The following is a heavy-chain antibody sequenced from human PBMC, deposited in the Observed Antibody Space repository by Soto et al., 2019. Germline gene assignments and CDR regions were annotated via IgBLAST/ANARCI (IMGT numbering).Heavy chain of an antibody. CDR1: GCSISSHY. J-gene: IGHJ4*02. CDR3: ARADPDASVGF. V-gene: IGHV4-59*11. D-gene: IGHD3-16*01. CDR2: ISYSGSS. Sequence: PXETLSVTCTVAGCSISSHYWTWLRQPPGKGLDWIGYISYSGSSYYNPSLKSRVTISADTSRNQFSLRLTSVIAADTAVYFCARADPDASVGFWGQGTLVTVSS.